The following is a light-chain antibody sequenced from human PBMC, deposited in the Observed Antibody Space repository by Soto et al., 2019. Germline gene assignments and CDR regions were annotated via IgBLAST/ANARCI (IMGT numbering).Light chain of an antibody. J-gene: IGKJ4*01. CDR3: QHRSNWPPLT. CDR1: QSVSSY. CDR2: DAS. V-gene: IGKV3-11*01. Sequence: EIVLTQSPATLSLSPGERATLSCRASQSVSSYLAWYQQKPVQAPRLLIYDASNRSTGIPARFSGSGSVTDFTLTISSLEPEDFAVYYCQHRSNWPPLTFGGGTKVEIK.